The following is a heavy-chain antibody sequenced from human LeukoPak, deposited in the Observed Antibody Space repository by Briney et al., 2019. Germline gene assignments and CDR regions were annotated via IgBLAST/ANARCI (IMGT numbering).Heavy chain of an antibody. Sequence: VASVKVSCKASGGTFSSYAISWVRQAPGQGLEWMGRIIPIFGTANYAQKFQGRVTITTDESTSTAYMELSSLRSEDAAVYYCAGSSGWYGYVGYWGQGTLVTVSS. J-gene: IGHJ4*02. V-gene: IGHV1-69*05. CDR1: GGTFSSYA. D-gene: IGHD6-19*01. CDR3: AGSSGWYGYVGY. CDR2: IIPIFGTA.